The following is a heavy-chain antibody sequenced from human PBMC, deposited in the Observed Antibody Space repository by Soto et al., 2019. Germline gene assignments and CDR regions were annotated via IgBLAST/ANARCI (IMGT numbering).Heavy chain of an antibody. CDR2: ISGSGGST. CDR1: GFTFSSYA. CDR3: AKASATVTTRNFDY. J-gene: IGHJ4*02. Sequence: RRLSCAASGFTFSSYAMSWVRQAPGKGLEWVSAISGSGGSTYYADSVKGRFTISRDNSKNTLYLQMNSLRAEDTAVYYCAKASATVTTRNFDYWGQGTLVTVSS. D-gene: IGHD4-17*01. V-gene: IGHV3-23*01.